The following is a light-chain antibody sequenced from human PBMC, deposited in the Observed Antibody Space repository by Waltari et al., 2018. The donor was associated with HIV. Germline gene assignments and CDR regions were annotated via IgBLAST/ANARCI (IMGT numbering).Light chain of an antibody. CDR1: SSNIGSNY. CDR2: RNN. Sequence: QSVLTQPPSASGTPGQRVTISCSGSSSNIGSNYVHCYQQLPGKTPQLLIYRNNQRPSVVPDRFSGSKSGTSASLAISGLRSEHEADYYCAAWDDSLRGVVFGGGTKLTVL. CDR3: AAWDDSLRGVV. V-gene: IGLV1-47*01. J-gene: IGLJ2*01.